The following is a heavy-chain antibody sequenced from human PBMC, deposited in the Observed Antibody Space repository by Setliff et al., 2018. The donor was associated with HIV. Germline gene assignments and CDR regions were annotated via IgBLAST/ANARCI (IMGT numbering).Heavy chain of an antibody. CDR2: IYHGGST. D-gene: IGHD6-13*01. CDR3: AREDALTQQFDS. J-gene: IGHJ4*02. CDR1: GGSISSSNW. V-gene: IGHV4-4*02. Sequence: PSETLSLTCAVSGGSISSSNWWSWVRQPPGKGLEWIGEIYHGGSTNYNPSLNSRVTISVDKSKNQFSLKLTSVTAADTAVYSCAREDALTQQFDSWGQGTLVTVSS.